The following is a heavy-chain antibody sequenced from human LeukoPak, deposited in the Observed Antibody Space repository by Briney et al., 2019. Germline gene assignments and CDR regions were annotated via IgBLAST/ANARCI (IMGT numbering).Heavy chain of an antibody. V-gene: IGHV3-48*01. D-gene: IGHD1-26*01. CDR1: GFTFSTYS. CDR2: ITSSSSTM. Sequence: GGSLRLSCAASGFTFSTYSMNWVRQAPGKGLEWVSYITSSSSTMFYADSVKGRLTISRDNAENSMYLQMNNLRVEYTAVYYCAKDLGSGSYYAYYFDYWGQGTLVTVSS. CDR3: AKDLGSGSYYAYYFDY. J-gene: IGHJ4*02.